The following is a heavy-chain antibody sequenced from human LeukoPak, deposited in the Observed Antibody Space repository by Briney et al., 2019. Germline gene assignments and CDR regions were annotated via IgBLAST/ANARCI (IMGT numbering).Heavy chain of an antibody. V-gene: IGHV1-2*06. CDR1: GYTFTGYY. J-gene: IGHJ4*02. CDR3: ARGVRSDCYSCFDY. CDR2: INPNSGGT. D-gene: IGHD2-15*01. Sequence: GASVTVSCKASGYTFTGYYMHWVRQAPGQGLEWMGRINPNSGGTNYAQKFQGSVTMTRDTSTSTVYMELSSLRSEDTAVYYCARGVRSDCYSCFDYWGQGTLVTVSS.